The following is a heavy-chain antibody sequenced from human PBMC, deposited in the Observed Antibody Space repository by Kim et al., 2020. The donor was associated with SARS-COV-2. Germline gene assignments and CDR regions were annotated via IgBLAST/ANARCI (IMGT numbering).Heavy chain of an antibody. D-gene: IGHD3-3*01. CDR3: ARAPSGYYNWFDP. V-gene: IGHV5-51*01. J-gene: IGHJ5*02. CDR2: IYPGDSDT. CDR1: GYSFTSHW. Sequence: GESLKISCKGSGYSFTSHWIGWVRQMPGKGLEWMGIIYPGDSDTRYSPSFQGQVTISADKSISTAYLQWISLKASDTAMYYCARAPSGYYNWFDPWGQGTLVTVSS.